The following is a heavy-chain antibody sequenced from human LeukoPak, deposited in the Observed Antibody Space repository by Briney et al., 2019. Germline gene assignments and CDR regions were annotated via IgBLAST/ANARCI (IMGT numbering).Heavy chain of an antibody. D-gene: IGHD2-21*01. CDR3: AKDVAHYYYYYMDV. J-gene: IGHJ6*03. CDR2: ISGSGGST. CDR1: GFTLSSYA. V-gene: IGHV3-23*01. Sequence: GGSLRLSCAASGFTLSSYAMSWVRQAPGKGLEWVSAISGSGGSTYYADSVKGRFTISRDNSKNTLYLQMNSLRAEDTAVYYCAKDVAHYYYYYMDVWGKGTTVTVSS.